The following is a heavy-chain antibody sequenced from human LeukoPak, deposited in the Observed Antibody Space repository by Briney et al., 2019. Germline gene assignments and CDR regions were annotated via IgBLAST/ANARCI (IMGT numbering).Heavy chain of an antibody. D-gene: IGHD6-6*01. J-gene: IGHJ4*02. CDR3: ARDFYSSSSDSDY. CDR1: GFTFSSYS. V-gene: IGHV3-48*01. Sequence: GGSLRLSCAASGFTFSSYSMNWVRQAPGKGLEWVSYISSSSSTIYYADSVKGRFTISRDNAKDSLYLQMNSLRAEDTAVYYCARDFYSSSSDSDYWGQGTLVTVSS. CDR2: ISSSSSTI.